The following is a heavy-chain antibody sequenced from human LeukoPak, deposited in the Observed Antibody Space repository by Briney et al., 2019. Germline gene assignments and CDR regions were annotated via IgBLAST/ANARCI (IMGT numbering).Heavy chain of an antibody. CDR3: ARQGSYYYDSSGYWAPIFDY. D-gene: IGHD3-22*01. J-gene: IGHJ4*02. CDR1: GCSFSSSSNY. Sequence: KSSETLSLTCTAYGCSFSSSSNYWGWIPPPPGQELEWVVSSSYSGSSYSNPSLQRRVTIYVYTHKNQFTLRSSPVTAADTAVYYCARQGSYYYDSSGYWAPIFDYWGQGTLVTVSS. CDR2: SSYSGSS. V-gene: IGHV4-39*01.